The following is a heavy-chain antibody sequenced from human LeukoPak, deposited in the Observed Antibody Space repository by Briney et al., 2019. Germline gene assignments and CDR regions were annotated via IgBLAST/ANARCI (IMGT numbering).Heavy chain of an antibody. V-gene: IGHV4-39*01. CDR3: ARLNYYYGMDV. CDR1: GGSISSSSYY. CDR2: TYYSGST. J-gene: IGHJ6*02. Sequence: PSETLSLTCTVSGGSISSSSYYWGWIRQPPGKGLEWIGSTYYSGSTYYNPSLKSRVTISVDTSKNQFSLKLSSVTAADTAVYYCARLNYYYGMDVWGQGTTVTVSS.